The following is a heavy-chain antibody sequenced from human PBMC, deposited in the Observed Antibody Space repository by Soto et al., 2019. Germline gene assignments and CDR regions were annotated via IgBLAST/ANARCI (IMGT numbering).Heavy chain of an antibody. D-gene: IGHD3-10*01. J-gene: IGHJ5*02. CDR2: INPNSGGT. CDR1: GYTFTGYY. CDR3: ARDRGLTSASGSNNWFDP. Sequence: ASVNVCCKSSGYTFTGYYMHWVREAPGQGLEWMGWINPNSGGTNYAQKFQGRVTMTRDTSISTAYMELSRLRSDDTAVYYCARDRGLTSASGSNNWFDPWGQGTLVTVSS. V-gene: IGHV1-2*02.